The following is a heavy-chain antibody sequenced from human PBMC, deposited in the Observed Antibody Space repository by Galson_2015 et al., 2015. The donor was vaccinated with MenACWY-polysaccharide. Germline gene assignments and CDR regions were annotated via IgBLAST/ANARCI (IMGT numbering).Heavy chain of an antibody. J-gene: IGHJ4*02. Sequence: GLEWVAFIRYDGTVRSYADSVKGRFSISRDNSKNTLYLQMNSLRAEDTAVYYCAKGGGGSRDFDYCGQGALVTVSS. CDR2: IRYDGTVR. V-gene: IGHV3-30*02. D-gene: IGHD2-15*01. CDR3: AKGGGGSRDFDY.